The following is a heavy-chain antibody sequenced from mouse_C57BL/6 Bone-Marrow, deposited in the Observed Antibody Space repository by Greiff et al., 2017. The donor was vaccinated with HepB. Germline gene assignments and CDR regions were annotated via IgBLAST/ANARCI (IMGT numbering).Heavy chain of an antibody. CDR1: GFNIKDDY. CDR2: IDPENGDT. D-gene: IGHD2-5*01. Sequence: EVQVVESGAELVRPGASVKLSCTASGFNIKDDYMHWVKQRPEQGLEWIGWIDPENGDTEYASKFQGKATITADTSSNTAYLQLSSLTSEDTAVYYCTINYSNYDYWGQGTTLTVSS. J-gene: IGHJ2*01. V-gene: IGHV14-4*01. CDR3: TINYSNYDY.